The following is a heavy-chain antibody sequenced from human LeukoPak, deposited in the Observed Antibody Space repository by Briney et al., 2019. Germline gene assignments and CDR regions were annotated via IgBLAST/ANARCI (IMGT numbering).Heavy chain of an antibody. CDR2: ISYDGSNK. J-gene: IGHJ4*02. CDR1: GYTFTSYA. CDR3: AREPRHSGSYPVFDY. V-gene: IGHV3-30-3*01. D-gene: IGHD1-26*01. Sequence: SCKASGYTFTSYAMHWVRQAPGKGLEWVAVISYDGSNKYYADSVKGRFTISRDNSKNTLYLQMNSLRAEDTAVYYCAREPRHSGSYPVFDYWGQGTLVTVSS.